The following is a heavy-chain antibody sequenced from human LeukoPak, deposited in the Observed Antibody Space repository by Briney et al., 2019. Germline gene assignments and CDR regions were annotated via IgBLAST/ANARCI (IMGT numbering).Heavy chain of an antibody. CDR3: ATPVQLERPDAFDI. Sequence: SETLSLTCTVSGYSISSGYYWGWIRQPPGKGLEWIGSNYHSGSTYYNPSLKSRVTISVDTSKNQFSLKLSSVTAADTAVYYCATPVQLERPDAFDIWGQGTMVTVSS. V-gene: IGHV4-38-2*02. D-gene: IGHD1-1*01. CDR1: GYSISSGYY. J-gene: IGHJ3*02. CDR2: NYHSGST.